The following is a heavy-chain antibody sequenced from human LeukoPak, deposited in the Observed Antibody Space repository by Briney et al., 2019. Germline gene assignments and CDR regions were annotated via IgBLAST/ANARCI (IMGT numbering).Heavy chain of an antibody. V-gene: IGHV3-30-3*01. Sequence: GGSLRLSCAASGFTFSSYAMHWVRQAPGKGLEWVAVISYDGSNKYYADSVKGRFTISRDSSKNTLYLQMNSLRAEDTAVYCCARDRDSGSYYDYWGQGTLVTVSS. J-gene: IGHJ4*02. CDR1: GFTFSSYA. D-gene: IGHD1-26*01. CDR3: ARDRDSGSYYDY. CDR2: ISYDGSNK.